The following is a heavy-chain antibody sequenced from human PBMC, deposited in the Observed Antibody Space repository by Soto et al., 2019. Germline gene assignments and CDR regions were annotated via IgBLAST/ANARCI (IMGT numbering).Heavy chain of an antibody. D-gene: IGHD3-10*01. J-gene: IGHJ4*02. CDR2: ISSSSSYI. CDR1: GFTFSSYS. V-gene: IGHV3-21*01. Sequence: GGSRRLSWAAFGFTFSSYSRNGVGQAPGKGLEWVSSISSSSSYIYYADSVKGRFTISRDNAKNSLYLQMNSLRAEDTAVYYCARDVSMVRGVIVYWGQGTLVTVSS. CDR3: ARDVSMVRGVIVY.